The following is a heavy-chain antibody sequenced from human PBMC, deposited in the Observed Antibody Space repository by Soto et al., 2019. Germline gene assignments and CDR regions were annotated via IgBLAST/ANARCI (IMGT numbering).Heavy chain of an antibody. CDR2: ISAYNGNT. Sequence: QVQLVQSGAEVKKPGASVKVSCKASGYTFTSYGISWVRQAPGQGLEWMGWISAYNGNTNYAQKLHGRVTMTTDTSTSPAYLELRSMTSDDTDVYFCAKTFGYSYAIDYWGQGTLVTGSS. CDR3: AKTFGYSYAIDY. D-gene: IGHD5-18*01. V-gene: IGHV1-18*01. CDR1: GYTFTSYG. J-gene: IGHJ4*02.